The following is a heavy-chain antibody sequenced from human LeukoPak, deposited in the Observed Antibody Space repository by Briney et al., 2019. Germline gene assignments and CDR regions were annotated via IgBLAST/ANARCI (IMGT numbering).Heavy chain of an antibody. CDR1: GFTFGDYA. J-gene: IGHJ6*02. D-gene: IGHD3-10*01. Sequence: GGSLRLSCAAPGFTFGDYAMHWVRQAPGKGLEWVSGISWNSRNIGYADSVKGRFTISRDNAKNFLYLQMNGLKAEDTALYYCAKRSGGRSAATNSDYYYAMDVWGQGTTVTVSS. V-gene: IGHV3-9*01. CDR3: AKRSGGRSAATNSDYYYAMDV. CDR2: ISWNSRNI.